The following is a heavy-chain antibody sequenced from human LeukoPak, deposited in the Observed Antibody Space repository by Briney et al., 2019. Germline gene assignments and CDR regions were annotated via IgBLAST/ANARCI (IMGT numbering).Heavy chain of an antibody. D-gene: IGHD1-20*01. V-gene: IGHV3-7*01. CDR3: AREGPRSITGIVID. Sequence: GGPLTLSCAVSGLTFSSYCKSCVREARGGAGVWVTNIKQDGSEKYYVDSVEGRFTISRDNAKNSLYLQMQTLRGEDPPVYYCAREGPRSITGIVIDWGQGTLVTVSS. CDR2: IKQDGSEK. J-gene: IGHJ4*02. CDR1: GLTFSSYC.